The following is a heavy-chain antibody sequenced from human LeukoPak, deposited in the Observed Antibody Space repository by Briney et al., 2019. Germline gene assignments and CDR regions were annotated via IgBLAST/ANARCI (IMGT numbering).Heavy chain of an antibody. CDR2: IYTSGST. J-gene: IGHJ4*02. Sequence: SETLSLTCTVSGGSISSYYWSWIRQPAGKGLEWIGRIYTSGSTNYNPSLKSRVTMSVDTSKNQFSLKLSSVTAADTAVYYCAKRRAGGSESYSELDYWGQGTLVTVSS. D-gene: IGHD3-10*01. CDR3: AKRRAGGSESYSELDY. CDR1: GGSISSYY. V-gene: IGHV4-4*07.